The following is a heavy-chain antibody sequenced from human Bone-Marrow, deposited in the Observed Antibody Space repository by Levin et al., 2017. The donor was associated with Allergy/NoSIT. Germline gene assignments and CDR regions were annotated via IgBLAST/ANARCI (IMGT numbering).Heavy chain of an antibody. Sequence: LSGGSLRLSCAASGFTFRSYGMHWVRQAPGKGLEWVALIWYDGSNKLYADSVKGRFTISRDNSKNTLYLQMSNLRAEDTALYFCARDLGTSTWYIDSWGQGTLVTVSS. J-gene: IGHJ4*02. V-gene: IGHV3-33*08. CDR2: IWYDGSNK. CDR3: ARDLGTSTWYIDS. CDR1: GFTFRSYG. D-gene: IGHD6-13*01.